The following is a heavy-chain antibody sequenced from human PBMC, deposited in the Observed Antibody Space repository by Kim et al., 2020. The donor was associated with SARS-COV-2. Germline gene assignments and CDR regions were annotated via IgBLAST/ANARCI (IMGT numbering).Heavy chain of an antibody. J-gene: IGHJ6*02. D-gene: IGHD4-4*01. CDR3: TSDTVLYGLDV. V-gene: IGHV3-74*01. CDR2: IRSGGTGI. CDR1: GFTVTDYW. Sequence: GGSLRLSCATSGFTVTDYWMHWVRQAPGKGLVWVSRIRSGGTGISYADSVKGRFTISRDNVNNTLYLQMNNLRAEYTALYYCTSDTVLYGLDVWGQGTPVTVSS.